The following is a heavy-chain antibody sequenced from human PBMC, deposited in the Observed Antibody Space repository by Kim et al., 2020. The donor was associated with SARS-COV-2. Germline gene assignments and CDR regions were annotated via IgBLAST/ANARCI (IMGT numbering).Heavy chain of an antibody. Sequence: ASVKVSCKTSGYSFNNYVLHWVCQAPGQSPEWMGMIFVSSGGTLYSRKFRGRITITTDTSASTGYMDLSSLTSEDTAVYFCARDLEGDVSAYFDYWGQGTLVTVSS. CDR1: GYSFNNYV. CDR2: IFVSSGGT. D-gene: IGHD1-26*01. CDR3: ARDLEGDVSAYFDY. J-gene: IGHJ4*02. V-gene: IGHV1-3*01.